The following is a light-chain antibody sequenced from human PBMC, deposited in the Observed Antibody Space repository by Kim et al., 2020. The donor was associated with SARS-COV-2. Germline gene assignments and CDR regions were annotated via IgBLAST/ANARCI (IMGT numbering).Light chain of an antibody. CDR1: SRHSGYA. Sequence: QLVLTQSPSASAYLGASVKLTCTLSSRHSGYAIAWHQQQPEKGPRYLMNLNSDGSHSKGDGIPDRFSGSSSGAERYLTISSLQSEDEADYYCQTWGTGIQVFGGGTQLTVL. J-gene: IGLJ2*01. V-gene: IGLV4-69*01. CDR3: QTWGTGIQV. CDR2: LNSDGSH.